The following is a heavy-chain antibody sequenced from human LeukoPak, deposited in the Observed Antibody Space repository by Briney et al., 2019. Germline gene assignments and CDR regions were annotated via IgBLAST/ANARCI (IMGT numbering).Heavy chain of an antibody. J-gene: IGHJ4*02. D-gene: IGHD3-10*01. CDR3: AKTIRLYYYGSGSYYTHMAY. Sequence: PGGSLRLSCAASGFTFSSYAMSWVRQAPGKGLEWVSAISGRGGSTYYADSVKGRFTISRDNSKNTLYLQMNSLRAEDTAVYYCAKTIRLYYYGSGSYYTHMAYWGQGTLVTVSS. CDR2: ISGRGGST. CDR1: GFTFSSYA. V-gene: IGHV3-23*01.